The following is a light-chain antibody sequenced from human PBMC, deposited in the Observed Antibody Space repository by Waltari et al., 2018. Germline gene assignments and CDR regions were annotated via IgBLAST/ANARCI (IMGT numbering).Light chain of an antibody. V-gene: IGKV3D-15*01. J-gene: IGKJ2*01. CDR1: QSVNRN. CDR3: QQSIQWPYT. CDR2: GVS. Sequence: DIAMTQSPATLSFSPGDRATLSCRASQSVNRNLAWYQQKPGQPPRLLIYGVSSRATGIPDRFTGSGSGMEFTLTISSLEPEDVGIYHCQQSIQWPYTFGQGTKVEIK.